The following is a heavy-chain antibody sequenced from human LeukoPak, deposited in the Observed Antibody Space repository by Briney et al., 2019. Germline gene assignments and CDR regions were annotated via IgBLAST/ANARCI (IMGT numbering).Heavy chain of an antibody. Sequence: GGSLRLSCAASGFTFSSYGMHWVRQAPGKGLEWVSGISDNGGTAYYADSVKGRFTISRDNAKNTLYLQMNSLSAEDTAVYYCARGGDYGGKGNFDYWGQGTLVTVSS. CDR2: ISDNGGTA. J-gene: IGHJ4*02. CDR1: GFTFSSYG. CDR3: ARGGDYGGKGNFDY. D-gene: IGHD4-23*01. V-gene: IGHV3-23*01.